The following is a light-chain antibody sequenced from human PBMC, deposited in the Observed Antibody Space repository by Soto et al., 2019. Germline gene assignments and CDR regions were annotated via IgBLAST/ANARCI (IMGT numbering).Light chain of an antibody. V-gene: IGKV1-5*03. CDR3: QHYNSYSEA. J-gene: IGKJ1*01. CDR1: QTISSW. Sequence: GSVGDRVTITCRASQTISSWLAWYQQKPGKAPKLLIYKASTLKSGVPSRFSGSGSGTEFTLTISSLQPDDVATYYCQHYNSYSEAFGQGTKVDIK. CDR2: KAS.